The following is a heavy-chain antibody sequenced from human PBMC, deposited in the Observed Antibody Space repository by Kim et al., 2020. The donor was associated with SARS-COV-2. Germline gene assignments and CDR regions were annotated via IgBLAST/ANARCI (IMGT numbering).Heavy chain of an antibody. CDR3: VKGPSCSSIVCSDPLDY. Sequence: GGSLRLSCSASGFTFGDHAMEWVRQAPGKGLEFVSGVDTTGGVTFYADSVTGRFTVSRDNSKKILFLQMSSLRTDDTAVYFCVKGPSCSSIVCSDPLDYWGQGTLVTVSS. V-gene: IGHV3-64D*06. CDR1: GFTFGDHA. CDR2: VDTTGGVT. J-gene: IGHJ4*02. D-gene: IGHD2-15*01.